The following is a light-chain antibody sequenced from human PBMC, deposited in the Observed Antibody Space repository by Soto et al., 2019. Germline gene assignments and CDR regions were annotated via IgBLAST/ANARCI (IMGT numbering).Light chain of an antibody. CDR2: EVS. V-gene: IGLV2-14*01. J-gene: IGLJ1*01. CDR1: SSDVGGYNY. CDR3: TSYTSSSTLDV. Sequence: QSALTQPGSVSGSPGQSITISCTGTSSDVGGYNYVSWYQQHPGKAPKLIIYEVSNRPTGVSNRFSGSKSGHTASLTISGLQSEDEADYFCTSYTSSSTLDVFGTGTKVTVL.